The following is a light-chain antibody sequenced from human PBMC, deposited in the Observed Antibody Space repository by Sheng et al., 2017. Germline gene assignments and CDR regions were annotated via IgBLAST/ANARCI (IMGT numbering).Light chain of an antibody. CDR2: QDT. CDR1: KLEEKY. CDR3: QAWDTSSVL. Sequence: SYELTQPPSVSVSPGQTAIVSCSGDKLEEKYTCWYQQKPGQSPVQVIYQDTKRPSGIPERFSGSNSGNTATLTISGTQAMDEADYYCQAWDTSSVLFGGGTKLTVL. J-gene: IGLJ2*01. V-gene: IGLV3-1*01.